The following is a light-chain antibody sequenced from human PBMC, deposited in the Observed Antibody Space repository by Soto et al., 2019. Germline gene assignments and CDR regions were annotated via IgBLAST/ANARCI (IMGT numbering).Light chain of an antibody. CDR2: DVS. V-gene: IGLV2-14*01. Sequence: QSALTQPASVSGSPGQSITISCTGTSRDVGGYNYVSWYQHHPGKAPKLMIFDVSNRPSGVSNRFSGSKSGNTVSLTISGLQPEDEADYYCSSYTTSNTRQIVFGTGTKVTVL. CDR1: SRDVGGYNY. J-gene: IGLJ1*01. CDR3: SSYTTSNTRQIV.